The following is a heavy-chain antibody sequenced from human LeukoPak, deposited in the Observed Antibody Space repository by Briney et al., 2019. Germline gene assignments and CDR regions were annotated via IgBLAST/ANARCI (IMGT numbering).Heavy chain of an antibody. CDR1: GYTFTSYD. CDR2: MNPNSGNT. CDR3: ARGLGPMGGYDILTGYNDAFDI. Sequence: GASVTVSCKASGYTFTSYDINWVRQATGQGLEWMGWMNPNSGNTGYAQKFQGRVTMTRNTSISTAYMELSSLRSEDTAVYYCARGLGPMGGYDILTGYNDAFDIWGQGTMVTVSS. J-gene: IGHJ3*02. D-gene: IGHD3-9*01. V-gene: IGHV1-8*01.